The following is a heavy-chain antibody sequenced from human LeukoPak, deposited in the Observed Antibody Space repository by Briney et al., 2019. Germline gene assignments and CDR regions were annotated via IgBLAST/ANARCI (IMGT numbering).Heavy chain of an antibody. J-gene: IGHJ6*02. CDR2: INAGNGNT. V-gene: IGHV1-3*01. Sequence: ASVKVSCKASGYTFTSYAMHWVRQAPGQRLEWMGWINAGNGNTKYSQKFQGRVTITRDTSASTAYMELSSLRSEDTAVYYCARTQIAARNYYYYGMDVWGQGTTVTVSS. D-gene: IGHD6-6*01. CDR3: ARTQIAARNYYYYGMDV. CDR1: GYTFTSYA.